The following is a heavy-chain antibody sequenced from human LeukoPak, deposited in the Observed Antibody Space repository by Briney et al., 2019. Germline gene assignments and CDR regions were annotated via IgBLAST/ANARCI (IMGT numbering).Heavy chain of an antibody. J-gene: IGHJ4*02. Sequence: SGGSLRLSCVASGFTFGSFAMTWVRQAPGKGLEWVSAISGSGGSTYYADSVKGRFTISRDNSKNTLYLQMNSLRAEDTAVYYCARTYYYDSSGYYPYYWGQGTLVTVSS. CDR3: ARTYYYDSSGYYPYY. CDR1: GFTFGSFA. CDR2: ISGSGGST. D-gene: IGHD3-22*01. V-gene: IGHV3-23*01.